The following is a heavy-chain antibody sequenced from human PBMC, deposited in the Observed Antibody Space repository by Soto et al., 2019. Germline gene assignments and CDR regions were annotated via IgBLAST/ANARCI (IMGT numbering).Heavy chain of an antibody. Sequence: PSETLSLTCTVSGGSISSGDYYWSWIRQPPGKGLEWIGYINHSGSTNYNPSLKSRVTISVDTSKNQFSLKLSSVTAADTAVYYCARVGITMVRGVIIKAPYWFDPWGQGTLVTVSS. CDR1: GGSISSGDYY. J-gene: IGHJ5*02. D-gene: IGHD3-10*01. V-gene: IGHV4-30-4*01. CDR2: INHSGST. CDR3: ARVGITMVRGVIIKAPYWFDP.